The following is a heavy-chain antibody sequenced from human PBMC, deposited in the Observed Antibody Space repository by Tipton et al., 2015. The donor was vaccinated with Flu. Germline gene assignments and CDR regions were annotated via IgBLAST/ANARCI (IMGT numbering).Heavy chain of an antibody. J-gene: IGHJ4*02. V-gene: IGHV4-61*01. CDR3: ARGYYDFWSGYYTAWDY. Sequence: TLSLTCTVSGGSVSSGSYYWSWIRQPPGKGLEWIGYIYYSGSTNYNPSLKSRVTISVDTSKNQFSLKLSSVTAADTAVYYCARGYYDFWSGYYTAWDYWGQGTLVTVSS. CDR2: IYYSGST. D-gene: IGHD3-3*01. CDR1: GGSVSSGSYY.